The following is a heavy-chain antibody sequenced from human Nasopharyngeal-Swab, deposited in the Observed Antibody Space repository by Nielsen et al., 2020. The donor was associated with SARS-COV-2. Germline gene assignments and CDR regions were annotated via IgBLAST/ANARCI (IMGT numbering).Heavy chain of an antibody. D-gene: IGHD3-3*01. CDR3: ARDVEEWLVLPSLSFDK. Sequence: ASVKVSCKASGYTFRDHYIHWVRQAPGQGLEWVGRINPDSGGRNYALRFQGRVTMTRDTSITTAYMEMSGLASDDTAVYYCARDVEEWLVLPSLSFDKWGQGTLVTVSS. V-gene: IGHV1-2*06. CDR2: INPDSGGR. J-gene: IGHJ4*02. CDR1: GYTFRDHY.